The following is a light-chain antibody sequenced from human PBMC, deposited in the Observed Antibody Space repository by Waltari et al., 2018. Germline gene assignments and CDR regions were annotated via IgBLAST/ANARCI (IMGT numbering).Light chain of an antibody. CDR2: DVI. Sequence: QSALTQPASVSGSPGQSITISCTGSSNNIGFYDLVSWYQHHPGKAPKLILFDVIKRPSGVSDRFSGSKSGNTASLTISGLQTEDDADYYCCSYSGSGSFPYVFGPGTRVAVL. J-gene: IGLJ1*01. V-gene: IGLV2-23*02. CDR1: SNNIGFYDL. CDR3: CSYSGSGSFPYV.